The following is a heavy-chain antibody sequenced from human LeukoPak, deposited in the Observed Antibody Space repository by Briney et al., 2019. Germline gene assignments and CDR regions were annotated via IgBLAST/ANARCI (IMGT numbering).Heavy chain of an antibody. J-gene: IGHJ5*02. CDR2: INHMGST. D-gene: IGHD6-19*01. Sequence: SETLSLTCAVYGGSFSGYYWSWIRQPPGKGREWIGEINHMGSTNYNPSLKSGSTISVDTSKTQLSLNSSSLTAAAPSVDYAASGQWLGSYNWFDPWGQGTLVTVSS. V-gene: IGHV4-34*01. CDR3: ASGQWLGSYNWFDP. CDR1: GGSFSGYY.